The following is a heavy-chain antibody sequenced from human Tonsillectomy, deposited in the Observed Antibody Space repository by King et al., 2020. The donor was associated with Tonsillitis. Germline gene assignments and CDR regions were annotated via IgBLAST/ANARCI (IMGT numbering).Heavy chain of an antibody. V-gene: IGHV3-33*05. J-gene: IGHJ4*02. CDR2: ISFDGSNK. D-gene: IGHD6-19*01. CDR1: GFSFSSNG. Sequence: VQLVESGGGVVQPGRSLSLSCAASGFSFSSNGMHWVRQAPGKGLEWVAVISFDGSNKNYADSVKGRFTISRDNSNNTLFLHMNSLRAEDTAVYYCARERLYSSGWGIDYCGQGALLSVSS. CDR3: ARERLYSSGWGIDY.